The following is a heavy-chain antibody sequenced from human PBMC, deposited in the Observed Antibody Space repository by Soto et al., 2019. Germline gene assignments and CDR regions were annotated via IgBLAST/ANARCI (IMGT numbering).Heavy chain of an antibody. Sequence: ASVKVSCKASGYSFTDYHIHWVRQAPGQGLEWLGRINPKSGGTSTAQKFQGWVTMTTDTSISTASMELTRLTSDDTVIYYCARWGATVPTWPYGLDVWGQGTTVTVSS. CDR2: INPKSGGT. V-gene: IGHV1-2*05. D-gene: IGHD4-17*01. CDR3: ARWGATVPTWPYGLDV. CDR1: GYSFTDYH. J-gene: IGHJ6*02.